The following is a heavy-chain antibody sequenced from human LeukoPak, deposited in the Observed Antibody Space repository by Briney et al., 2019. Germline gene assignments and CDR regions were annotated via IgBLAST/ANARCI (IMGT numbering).Heavy chain of an antibody. CDR3: ARDVDYYDSSGPSGVGAFDI. CDR2: INPSGGST. CDR1: GYTFTSYY. J-gene: IGHJ3*02. D-gene: IGHD3-22*01. V-gene: IGHV1-46*01. Sequence: GASVKVSCKASGYTFTSYYMHWVRQAPGQGLEWMGIINPSGGSTSYAQKFQGRVTMTRDMSTSTVYMELSSLRSEDTAVYYCARDVDYYDSSGPSGVGAFDIWGQGTMVTVSS.